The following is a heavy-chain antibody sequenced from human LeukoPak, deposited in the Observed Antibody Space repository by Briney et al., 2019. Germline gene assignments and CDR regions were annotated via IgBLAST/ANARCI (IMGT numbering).Heavy chain of an antibody. D-gene: IGHD6-13*01. J-gene: IGHJ4*02. CDR1: GGSISSSSYY. Sequence: SETLSLTCTVSGGSISSSSYYWGWIRQPPGKGLEWIGSIYYSGSTYYNPSLKSRVTISVDTSKNQFSLKLSSVTAADTAVYYCAKERMAAAGICYFDYWGQGTLVTVSS. V-gene: IGHV4-39*07. CDR2: IYYSGST. CDR3: AKERMAAAGICYFDY.